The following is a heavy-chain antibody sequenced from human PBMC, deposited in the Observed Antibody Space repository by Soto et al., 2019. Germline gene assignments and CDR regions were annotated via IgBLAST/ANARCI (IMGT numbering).Heavy chain of an antibody. CDR1: GYTFTSYV. J-gene: IGHJ4*02. CDR2: ISAYNGNT. V-gene: IGHV1-18*01. CDR3: ARDVSMGSGWYGTFDY. D-gene: IGHD6-19*01. Sequence: ASVKVSCKASGYTFTSYVISWVLQAPGQGHEWMGWISAYNGNTNYAQKLQGRVTMTTDTSTSTAYMELRSLRSDDTAVYYCARDVSMGSGWYGTFDYWGQGTLVTVSS.